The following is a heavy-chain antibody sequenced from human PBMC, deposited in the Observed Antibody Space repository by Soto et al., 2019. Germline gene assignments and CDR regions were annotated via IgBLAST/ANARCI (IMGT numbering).Heavy chain of an antibody. V-gene: IGHV1-8*01. CDR2: MNPNSGNT. Sequence: ASVKVSCKASGYTFTSYDINWVRQATGQGLEWMGWMNPNSGNTGYAQKFQGRVTMTRNTSISTAYMELSSLRSEDTAVYYCARDWAAATNEDYWGQGTLVTVSS. D-gene: IGHD6-13*01. CDR1: GYTFTSYD. J-gene: IGHJ4*02. CDR3: ARDWAAATNEDY.